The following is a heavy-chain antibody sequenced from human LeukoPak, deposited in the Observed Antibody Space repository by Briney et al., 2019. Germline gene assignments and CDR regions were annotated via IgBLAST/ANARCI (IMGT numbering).Heavy chain of an antibody. CDR3: ARGSSTSVLYYYGMDV. CDR2: ISAYNGNT. CDR1: GYTFTSYG. Sequence: ASVKVSCKASGYTFTSYGISWVRQAPGQGLEWMGWISAYNGNTNYAQKLQGRVTMTTDTSTGTAYMELRSLRSDDTAVYYCARGSSTSVLYYYGMDVWGQGTTVTVSS. J-gene: IGHJ6*02. V-gene: IGHV1-18*01. D-gene: IGHD2-2*01.